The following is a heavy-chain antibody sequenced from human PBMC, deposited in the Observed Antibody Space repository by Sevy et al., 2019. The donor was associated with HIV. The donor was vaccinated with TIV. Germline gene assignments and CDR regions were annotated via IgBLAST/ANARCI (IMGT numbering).Heavy chain of an antibody. Sequence: GGSLRLSCVASGFSFIHENMNWVRQAPGKGLEGVSVIHSDDTTYHADSVKDRFTISRDNFKNTLYLHMSSLRAEDTAVYYCARGKSGYGYALNYWGQGTLVTVSS. CDR1: GFSFIHEN. J-gene: IGHJ4*02. CDR2: IHSDDTT. CDR3: ARGKSGYGYALNY. V-gene: IGHV3-66*01. D-gene: IGHD5-18*01.